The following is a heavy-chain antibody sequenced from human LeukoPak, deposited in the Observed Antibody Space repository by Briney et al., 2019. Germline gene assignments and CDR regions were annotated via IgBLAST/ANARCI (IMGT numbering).Heavy chain of an antibody. CDR1: GFPLRTRGMC. CDR3: ARIVAAAGNGFDP. D-gene: IGHD6-13*01. CDR2: IDWDGDK. V-gene: IGHV2-70*01. Sequence: SGPALLQPTPTLXLTCTFSGFPLRTRGMCVGWIRRPPGKALEWLAHIDWDGDKYYRTSLKTRLTISRDTSKNHVVLTMTNMDPVDTATYYCARIVAAAGNGFDPWGQGTLVTVSS. J-gene: IGHJ5*02.